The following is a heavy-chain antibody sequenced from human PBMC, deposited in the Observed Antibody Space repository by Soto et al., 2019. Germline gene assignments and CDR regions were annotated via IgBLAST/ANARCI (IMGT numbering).Heavy chain of an antibody. Sequence: PSETLSLTCGVSGGSISSNLYSWTWIRQPRGNGLEWIGDIHHSGSTHYNPSLESRVTIPVDRSRNQFSLRLTSVTAADTAVYYCARVPDGRLNWFDPWGPGILVTVSS. CDR2: IHHSGST. D-gene: IGHD1-26*01. J-gene: IGHJ5*02. V-gene: IGHV4-30-2*01. CDR3: ARVPDGRLNWFDP. CDR1: GGSISSNLYS.